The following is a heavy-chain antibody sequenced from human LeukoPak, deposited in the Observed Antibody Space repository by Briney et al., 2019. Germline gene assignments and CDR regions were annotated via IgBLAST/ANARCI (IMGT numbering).Heavy chain of an antibody. D-gene: IGHD2-21*01. Sequence: GGSLRLSCAASGFTFSSYAMTWVRQAPGKGLEWISAVSYDITKTFYADSVKGRFAISRDNSRNTLFLQMDSLRADDTAVYYCARPGCGGNCYYRMDVWGKGTTVTVSS. CDR2: VSYDITKT. J-gene: IGHJ6*04. V-gene: IGHV3-23*01. CDR3: ARPGCGGNCYYRMDV. CDR1: GFTFSSYA.